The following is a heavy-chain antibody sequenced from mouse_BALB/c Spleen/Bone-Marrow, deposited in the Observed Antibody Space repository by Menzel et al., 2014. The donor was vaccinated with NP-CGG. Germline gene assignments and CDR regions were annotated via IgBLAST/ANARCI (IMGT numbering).Heavy chain of an antibody. CDR1: GFTFSDYG. CDR2: ISNLAYSI. CDR3: ARALAYGSSFGY. J-gene: IGHJ2*01. V-gene: IGHV5-15*02. D-gene: IGHD1-1*01. Sequence: EVQLVESGGGLVQPGGSRKLSCAASGFTFSDYGMAWVRRAPGKGPEWVASISNLAYSIYYTDTVTGRFTISRENAKNTLYLEMSSLRSEDTAMYYCARALAYGSSFGYWGQGTTLTVSS.